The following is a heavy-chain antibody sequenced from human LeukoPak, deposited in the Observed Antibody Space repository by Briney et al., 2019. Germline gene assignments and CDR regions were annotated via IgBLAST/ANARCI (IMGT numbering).Heavy chain of an antibody. D-gene: IGHD4-17*01. V-gene: IGHV3-23*01. CDR2: ISGSGGST. CDR1: GFTFSSHW. J-gene: IGHJ4*02. Sequence: PGGSMRLSCAASGFTFSSHWMHWVRQAPGKGLVWVSAISGSGGSTYYADSVKGRFAISRDNSKNTLYLQMNSLRAEDTAVYYCAKVVRWLRGAYFDYWGQGTLVTVSS. CDR3: AKVVRWLRGAYFDY.